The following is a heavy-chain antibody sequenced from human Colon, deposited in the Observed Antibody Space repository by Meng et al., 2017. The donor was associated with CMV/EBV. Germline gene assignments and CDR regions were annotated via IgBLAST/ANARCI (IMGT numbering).Heavy chain of an antibody. J-gene: IGHJ5*02. V-gene: IGHV3-21*01. CDR3: ARDSNDYSDYAHWFDA. Sequence: GGSLRLSCAASGFTSSSFGMNWVRQAPGKGLEWVSSISTISGFMYYADSVRGRFTISIDNAKNSVYLQMNSLRAEDTAVYYCARDSNDYSDYAHWFDAWGQGTLVTVSS. CDR1: GFTSSSFG. CDR2: ISTISGFM. D-gene: IGHD4-11*01.